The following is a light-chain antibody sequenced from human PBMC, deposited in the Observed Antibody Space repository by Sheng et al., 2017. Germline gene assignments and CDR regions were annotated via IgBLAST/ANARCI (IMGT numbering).Light chain of an antibody. J-gene: IGKJ1*01. CDR1: QGISTY. V-gene: IGKV1-39*01. Sequence: IQLTQSPPSLSASVGDRVIITCRASQGISTYLAWYQQKPGKAPELLIYAISTLQGGVPSRFSGSGSGTDFTLTISSLQPEDFVTYYCQQSYSTPQTFGQGTKVEIK. CDR2: AIS. CDR3: QQSYSTPQT.